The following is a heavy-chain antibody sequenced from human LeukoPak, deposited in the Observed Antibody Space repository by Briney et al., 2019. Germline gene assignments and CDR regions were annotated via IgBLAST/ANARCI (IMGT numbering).Heavy chain of an antibody. D-gene: IGHD3-22*01. V-gene: IGHV1-69*13. CDR3: ARDGSPYYYDSSGYYSPSLDY. CDR1: GGTFSSYA. Sequence: SVTVSCTASGGTFSSYAISWVRQAPGQGLEWMGGIIPIFGTANYAQKFQGRVTITADESTSTAYMELSSLRSEDTAVYYCARDGSPYYYDSSGYYSPSLDYWGQGTLVTVSS. CDR2: IIPIFGTA. J-gene: IGHJ4*02.